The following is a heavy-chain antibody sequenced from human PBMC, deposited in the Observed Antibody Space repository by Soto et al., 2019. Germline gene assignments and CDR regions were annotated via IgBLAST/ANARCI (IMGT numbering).Heavy chain of an antibody. Sequence: QVRLVESGGGVVQPGRSLRLSCTASGFSFSSYAMYWFRQPPGKGLEWVAVISHDVINKHYAYSVKGRVTVSRDNSNHSLDLQLNSLRGEDTAMYYCARDMYSSDYFVKWFEPWSQGTLVTVSS. CDR3: ARDMYSSDYFVKWFEP. CDR1: GFSFSSYA. V-gene: IGHV3-30-3*01. CDR2: ISHDVINK. J-gene: IGHJ5*02. D-gene: IGHD6-19*01.